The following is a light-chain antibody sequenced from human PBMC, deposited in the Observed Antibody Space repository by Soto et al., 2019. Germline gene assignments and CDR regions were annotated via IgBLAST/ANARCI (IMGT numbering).Light chain of an antibody. CDR1: SSNIGNNY. V-gene: IGLV1-51*02. Sequence: QSVLTQAPSVSAAPGQKVTISCSGSSSNIGNNYVSWYQQLPGPPPKLLIYENNLRPSVIPDRFSGSKSGTSATLGITGLQTGDEADYYCATWDTSLSAGVFGGGTKLTVL. CDR3: ATWDTSLSAGV. CDR2: ENN. J-gene: IGLJ3*02.